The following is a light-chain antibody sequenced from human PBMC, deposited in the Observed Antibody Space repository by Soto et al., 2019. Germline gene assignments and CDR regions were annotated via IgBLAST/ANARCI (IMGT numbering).Light chain of an antibody. V-gene: IGLV2-8*01. CDR2: EVI. Sequence: QSALTQPPSASGSPGQSVTISCAGTDSDIGGYNFVSWYQQHPGKAPKLMIYEVIKRPSGVPDRFSGSKSGNTASLTVSGLHTEDEAEYYCSSYSGSDNFVVFGGGTKVTAL. CDR1: DSDIGGYNF. J-gene: IGLJ3*02. CDR3: SSYSGSDNFVV.